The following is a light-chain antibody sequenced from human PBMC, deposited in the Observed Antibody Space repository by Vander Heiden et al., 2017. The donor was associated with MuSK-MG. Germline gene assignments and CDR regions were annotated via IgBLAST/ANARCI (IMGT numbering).Light chain of an antibody. CDR2: DVN. J-gene: IGLJ2*01. V-gene: IGLV2-23*02. CDR3: CSYADVTAFVI. Sequence: QSALTQPASVSGSPGQSITVSCTGPRRDVGRHHLVSWYQQHPGKAPTLIISDVNKRPSGVSNRFSGSKSGNTASLTISGLQPGDEADYYCCSYADVTAFVIFGGGTKLT. CDR1: RRDVGRHHL.